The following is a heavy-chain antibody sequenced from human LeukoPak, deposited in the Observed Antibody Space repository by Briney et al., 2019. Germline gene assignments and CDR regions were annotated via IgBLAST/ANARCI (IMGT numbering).Heavy chain of an antibody. J-gene: IGHJ4*02. V-gene: IGHV3-23*01. CDR1: GCTFSNYA. CDR3: AKKWGVGTTTLDYFDY. D-gene: IGHD1-26*01. Sequence: GGSLRLSCAASGCTFSNYAMSWVRQAPGKGLEWVSGISGSGGSTYYADSVKGRFTISRDNSKNTLYLQMNSLTDEDTAVYYCAKKWGVGTTTLDYFDYWGQGTLVTVSS. CDR2: ISGSGGST.